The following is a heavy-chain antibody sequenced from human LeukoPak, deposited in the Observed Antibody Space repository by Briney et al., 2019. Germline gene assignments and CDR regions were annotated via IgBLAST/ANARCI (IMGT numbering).Heavy chain of an antibody. J-gene: IGHJ4*02. D-gene: IGHD3-22*01. CDR3: ARDWFSDSSGYYPSPGFDY. V-gene: IGHV1-46*01. CDR1: GYTFTSYY. CDR2: INPSGGST. Sequence: ASVKVSCKASGYTFTSYYMHWVRQAHGQGLEWMGLINPSGGSTSYAQKFQGRVTMTRDTSTSTVYMELSSLRSEDTAVYYCARDWFSDSSGYYPSPGFDYWGQGTLVTVSS.